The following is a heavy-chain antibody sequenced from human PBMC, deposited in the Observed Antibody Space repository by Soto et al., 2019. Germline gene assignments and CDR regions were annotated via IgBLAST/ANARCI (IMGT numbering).Heavy chain of an antibody. V-gene: IGHV1-18*01. CDR3: ARGRYGDY. D-gene: IGHD1-1*01. J-gene: IGHJ4*02. Sequence: QVHLVQSGAEVKKSGASVKVSCKGSGYDFTTYGITWVRQAPGQGLEWMAWSSAHNGNTDYAQKLQGRVTVTRDTSTSTAYMELRSLRSDDTALYYCARGRYGDYWGQGALVTVSS. CDR1: GYDFTTYG. CDR2: SSAHNGNT.